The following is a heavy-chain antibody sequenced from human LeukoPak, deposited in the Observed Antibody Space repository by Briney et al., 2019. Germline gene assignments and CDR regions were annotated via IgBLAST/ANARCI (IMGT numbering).Heavy chain of an antibody. Sequence: GGSLRLSCAASEFTFRSYGMHWVRQAPGKGLVWVSRINSDGSSASYADSVKGRFTISGDNAKNTLYLQMNSLRAEDTAVYYCTRGRPTHNDYWGQGTQVTVSS. V-gene: IGHV3-74*01. J-gene: IGHJ4*02. CDR1: EFTFRSYG. CDR2: INSDGSSA. CDR3: TRGRPTHNDY. D-gene: IGHD2-15*01.